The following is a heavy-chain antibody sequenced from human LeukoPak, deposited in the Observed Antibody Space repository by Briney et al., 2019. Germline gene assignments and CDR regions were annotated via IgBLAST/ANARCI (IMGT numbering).Heavy chain of an antibody. D-gene: IGHD3-10*01. V-gene: IGHV3-23*01. CDR2: VSGSGINT. CDR1: GFNFDSFG. CDR3: AKARTPYVSGSLDY. J-gene: IGHJ4*02. Sequence: GGSLRLSCVTSGFNFDSFGLNWVRQAPGKGLEWVSVVSGSGINTFYADSVKGRFTIFRDNSKNTLYLQMNNLRADDTAVFYCAKARTPYVSGSLDYWGQGTLVTVSS.